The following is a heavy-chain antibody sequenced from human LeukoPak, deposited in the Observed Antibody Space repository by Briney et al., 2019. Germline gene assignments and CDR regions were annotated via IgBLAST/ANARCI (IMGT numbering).Heavy chain of an antibody. Sequence: SETLSLTCAVYGGSFSGYYWSWIRQPPGKGLGWIGEINHSGSTNYNPSLKSRVTISVDTSKNQFSLKLSSVTAADTAVYYCATTNVLLWFGELSKTAYFDYWGQGTLVTVSS. D-gene: IGHD3-10*01. J-gene: IGHJ4*02. V-gene: IGHV4-34*01. CDR1: GGSFSGYY. CDR3: ATTNVLLWFGELSKTAYFDY. CDR2: INHSGST.